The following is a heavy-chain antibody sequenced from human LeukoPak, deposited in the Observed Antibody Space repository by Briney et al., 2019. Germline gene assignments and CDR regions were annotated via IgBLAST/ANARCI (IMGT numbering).Heavy chain of an antibody. J-gene: IGHJ5*02. CDR1: GGSFSGYY. Sequence: SETLSLTCAVYGGSFSGYYWSWIRQPPGKGLEWIGEINHSGSTNYNPSLKSRVTISVDTSKNQFSLKLSSVTAADTAVYYCARAKSVEMATISWFDPWGQGTLATVSS. CDR2: INHSGST. D-gene: IGHD5-24*01. CDR3: ARAKSVEMATISWFDP. V-gene: IGHV4-34*01.